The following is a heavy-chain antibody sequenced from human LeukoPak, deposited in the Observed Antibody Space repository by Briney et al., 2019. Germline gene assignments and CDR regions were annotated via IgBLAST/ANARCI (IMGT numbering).Heavy chain of an antibody. V-gene: IGHV4-59*12. J-gene: IGHJ5*02. CDR2: IYYSGST. CDR3: ARDNRGGSSSWYPFFDP. CDR1: GGSISSYY. D-gene: IGHD6-13*01. Sequence: KPSETLSLTCTVSGGSISSYYWSWIRQPPGKGLEWIGYIYYSGSTNYNPSLKSRVTISVDTSKNQFSLKLSSVTAADTAVYYCARDNRGGSSSWYPFFDPWGQGTLVTVSS.